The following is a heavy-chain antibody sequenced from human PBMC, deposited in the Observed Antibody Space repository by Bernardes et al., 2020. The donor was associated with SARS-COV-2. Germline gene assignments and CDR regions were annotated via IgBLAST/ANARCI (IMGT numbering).Heavy chain of an antibody. V-gene: IGHV4-34*01. CDR1: GGSFSGYC. CDR2: ITHRGSN. J-gene: IGHJ5*01. D-gene: IGHD3-9*01. CDR3: ARTPDYDVLTGSYAEGFDS. Sequence: SETLSLTCAVYGGSFSGYCWTWIRQPPGKGLEWIGEITHRGSNNYNPSLKSRVTISADRSKNQFSLKLSSVTAADTAVYYCARTPDYDVLTGSYAEGFDSWGQGTQVTVSS.